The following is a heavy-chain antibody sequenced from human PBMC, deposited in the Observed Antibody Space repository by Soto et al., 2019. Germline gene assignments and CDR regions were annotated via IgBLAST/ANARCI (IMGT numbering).Heavy chain of an antibody. V-gene: IGHV1-18*01. CDR3: ASGWFGEFVYYFDY. J-gene: IGHJ4*02. D-gene: IGHD3-10*01. CDR2: ISVYNGNT. Sequence: QVQLVQSGAEVKKPGASVKVSCKASGYTFTSYGISWVRQAPGQGLEWMGWISVYNGNTNYAQKLQGRVTXXTXTXKSTAYMELRSLRSDDTAVYYCASGWFGEFVYYFDYWGQGTLVTVSS. CDR1: GYTFTSYG.